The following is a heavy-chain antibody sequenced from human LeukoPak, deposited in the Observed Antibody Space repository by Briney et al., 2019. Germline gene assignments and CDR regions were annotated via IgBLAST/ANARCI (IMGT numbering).Heavy chain of an antibody. J-gene: IGHJ4*02. CDR2: ISAYNGNT. CDR1: GYTFTSYG. CDR3: ARVGIKGYSYGSGDY. D-gene: IGHD5-18*01. Sequence: ASVKVSCKASGYTFTSYGISWVRQAPGQGLEWMGWISAYNGNTNYAQKLQGRVTMTTDTSTSTAYMELRSLRSDDTAVYYCARVGIKGYSYGSGDYWGQGTLVTVSS. V-gene: IGHV1-18*01.